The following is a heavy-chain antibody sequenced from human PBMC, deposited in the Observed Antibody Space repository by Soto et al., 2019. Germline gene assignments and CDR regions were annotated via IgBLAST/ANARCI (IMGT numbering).Heavy chain of an antibody. D-gene: IGHD6-13*01. J-gene: IGHJ5*02. CDR1: GFSLSTSGVG. Sequence: SGPTLVNPTQTLTLTCTFSGFSLSTSGVGVGWIRQPPGKALEWLALIYWNDDKRYSPSLKSRLTITKDTSKNQVVLTMTNMDPVDTATYYRAHRPRYSSRWYDDNNWFDPWGQGTLVTVSP. CDR3: AHRPRYSSRWYDDNNWFDP. CDR2: IYWNDDK. V-gene: IGHV2-5*01.